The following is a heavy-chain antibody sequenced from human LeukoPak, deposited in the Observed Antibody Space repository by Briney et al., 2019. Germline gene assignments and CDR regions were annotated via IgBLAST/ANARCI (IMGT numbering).Heavy chain of an antibody. CDR1: GGSISNYY. J-gene: IGHJ5*02. CDR3: ASGSSGYDP. D-gene: IGHD5-12*01. Sequence: SETLSLTCTVSGGSISNYYWSWIRQPAGKGLEWIGRIYSSGTTIYNPSLKSRVTMSVDTSKNQFTLKLSSVTAADTAVYFCASGSSGYDPWGQGTLVTVSS. V-gene: IGHV4-4*07. CDR2: IYSSGTT.